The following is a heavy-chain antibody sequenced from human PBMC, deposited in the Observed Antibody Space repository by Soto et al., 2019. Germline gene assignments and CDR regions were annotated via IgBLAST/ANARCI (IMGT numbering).Heavy chain of an antibody. CDR1: GGSISTYY. D-gene: IGHD1-7*01. J-gene: IGHJ4*02. V-gene: IGHV4-4*07. CDR2: IHTSGNT. Sequence: QVQLQESGPGLVKPSETLSLTCTVSGGSISTYYWTWIRQPAGKGLECLGRIHTSGNTYYNSSLKRRVTMSVDTSKNQFSLKLTSVTAADTAVYYCAISTAGTIIDYWGQGTLVTVTS. CDR3: AISTAGTIIDY.